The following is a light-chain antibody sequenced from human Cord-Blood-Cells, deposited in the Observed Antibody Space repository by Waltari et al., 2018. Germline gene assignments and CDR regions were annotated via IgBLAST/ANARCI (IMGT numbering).Light chain of an antibody. J-gene: IGLJ3*02. CDR1: SSNIRAGYD. CDR2: GNS. Sequence: QSVLTQPPSVSGAPGQRVTISCTGSSSNIRAGYDVHWYQRLPGTAPKLRLYGNSNRPSGVPDRFSGSKSGTSASLAITGLQAEDEADYYCQSYDSSLSGSVFGGGTKLTVL. V-gene: IGLV1-40*01. CDR3: QSYDSSLSGSV.